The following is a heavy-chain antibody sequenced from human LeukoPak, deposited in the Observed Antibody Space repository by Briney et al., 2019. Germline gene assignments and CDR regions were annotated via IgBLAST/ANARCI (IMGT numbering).Heavy chain of an antibody. CDR1: GSTVTTNH. CDR2: IYSGGGST. J-gene: IGHJ4*02. D-gene: IGHD2-15*01. Sequence: GGSLRLSCTASGSTVTTNHMNWVRQAPGKGLGWVSVIYSGGGSTYYADSVRGRFTISRDNSKNTLYLQMNSLRAEDTAVYYCVRDIGGGRPPLDYWGQGTLVTVSS. CDR3: VRDIGGGRPPLDY. V-gene: IGHV3-66*01.